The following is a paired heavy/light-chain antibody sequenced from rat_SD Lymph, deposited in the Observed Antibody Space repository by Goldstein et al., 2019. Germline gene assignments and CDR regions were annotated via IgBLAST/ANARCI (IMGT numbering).Heavy chain of an antibody. Sequence: QIQLVQSGPELKKPGESVKISCKASGYTFTDYAMHWVKQAPGKGLKWMGWINTYTGKPTYADDFKGRFVFSLEASASTANLQISNLKNEDTATYFCAREDYSRRSLAYWGQGTLVTVSS. D-gene: IGHD1-2*01. CDR2: INTYTGKP. V-gene: IGHV9-4*01. CDR3: AREDYSRRSLAY. CDR1: GYTFTDYA. J-gene: IGHJ3*01.
Light chain of an antibody. V-gene: IGKV4S2*01. CDR1: SSVSY. J-gene: IGKJ5*01. Sequence: EIVLTQSPTTMAASPGEKVTLTCRASSSVSYMHWYQQKSGASPKLWIYDTSNRASGVPNRFSGSGSGTSYSLTISSMETEDAATYYCQQWSSNPLTFGSGTKLEIK. CDR2: DTS. CDR3: QQWSSNPLT.